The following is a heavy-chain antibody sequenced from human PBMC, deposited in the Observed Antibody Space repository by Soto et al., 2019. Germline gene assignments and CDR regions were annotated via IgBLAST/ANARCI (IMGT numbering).Heavy chain of an antibody. D-gene: IGHD6-13*01. CDR2: ISSSSSYI. V-gene: IGHV3-21*01. J-gene: IGHJ5*02. CDR1: GFTFSSYS. Sequence: EVQLVESGGGLVKPGGSLRLSCAASGFTFSSYSMNWVRQAPGKGLEWVSSISSSSSYIYYADSVKGRFTISRDNAKKAQYQQMKSLKAEDTAVYDCAGDFLAVAGGWCEPWGQGTLVTVSS. CDR3: AGDFLAVAGGWCEP.